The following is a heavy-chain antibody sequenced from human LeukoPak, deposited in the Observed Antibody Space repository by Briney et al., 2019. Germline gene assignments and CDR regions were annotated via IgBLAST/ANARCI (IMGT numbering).Heavy chain of an antibody. CDR1: GFTFSSYA. V-gene: IGHV3-23*01. CDR3: AMGFLYYDPMRGK. CDR2: ISGSGDST. Sequence: GGSLRLSCAASGFTFSSYAMSWVRQAPGEGLEWGSAISGSGDSTYYADSVKGRFTISRDNSKISLYLQMNSLRAEDTAVYYCAMGFLYYDPMRGKWGQGTLVTVSS. D-gene: IGHD3-3*01. J-gene: IGHJ4*02.